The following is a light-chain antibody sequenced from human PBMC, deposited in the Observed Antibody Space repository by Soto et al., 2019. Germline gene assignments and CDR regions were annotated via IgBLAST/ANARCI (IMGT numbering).Light chain of an antibody. Sequence: MMMTQSPGTLSVSPGDRATLSCRASQSVGNNLAWYQQKPGQAPRLLIYDASTRATGIPARFSGSGSGAEFNLTISSLQSDDFAVYYCQQYNTWPMYTFGQGTKLEIK. V-gene: IGKV3-15*01. CDR3: QQYNTWPMYT. CDR2: DAS. J-gene: IGKJ2*01. CDR1: QSVGNN.